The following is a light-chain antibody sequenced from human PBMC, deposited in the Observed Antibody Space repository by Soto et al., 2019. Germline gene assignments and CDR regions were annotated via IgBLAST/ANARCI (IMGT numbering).Light chain of an antibody. V-gene: IGKV1-39*01. CDR1: QSISSY. J-gene: IGKJ1*01. Sequence: DLQMTQSRSSQSASVGLRFTIKCRASQSISSYLNWYQQKPGKAPKLLXYAASSLQSGVPSRFSGSGSGTDFTLTISSLQPEDFATYYCQQSYSTPSRTFGQGTKVDIK. CDR3: QQSYSTPSRT. CDR2: AAS.